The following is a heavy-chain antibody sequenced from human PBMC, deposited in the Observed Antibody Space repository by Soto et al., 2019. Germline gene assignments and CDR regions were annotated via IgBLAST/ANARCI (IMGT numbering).Heavy chain of an antibody. CDR3: AIEHVLRYFVWLLPGMDV. J-gene: IGHJ6*02. D-gene: IGHD3-9*01. CDR1: GFTFSSYA. Sequence: GGSLRLSCAASGFTFSSYAMHWVRQAPGKGLEWVAVISYDGSNKYYADSVKGRFTISRDNPKNTLYLQMNSLRAEDTAVYYCAIEHVLRYFVWLLPGMDVWGQGTTVTVSS. V-gene: IGHV3-30-3*01. CDR2: ISYDGSNK.